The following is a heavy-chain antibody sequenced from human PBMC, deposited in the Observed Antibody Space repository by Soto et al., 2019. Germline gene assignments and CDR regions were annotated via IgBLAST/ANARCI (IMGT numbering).Heavy chain of an antibody. J-gene: IGHJ3*02. D-gene: IGHD2-21*01. CDR1: VFTFIKFA. Sequence: GWSLRLSCMSSVFTFIKFAMNWVRQAPGQGLEWVASISENGGSRGGTYYADSVKGRFTISRDNSKNTLYLQLDSLTGADSAIYYCASAKAVVIAALGIWGQGTMVTVSS. V-gene: IGHV3-23*01. CDR3: ASAKAVVIAALGI. CDR2: ISENGGSRGGT.